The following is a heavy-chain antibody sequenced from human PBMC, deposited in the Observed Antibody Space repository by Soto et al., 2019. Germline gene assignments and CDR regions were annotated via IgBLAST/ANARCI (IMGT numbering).Heavy chain of an antibody. CDR1: GFTFTNSA. Sequence: VKVSCKASGFTFTNSAVQWVRQARGQRLEWIGWIVVGSGNTNYAQKFQERVAFTRDMSTSTAYMELSSLRSEDTAVYYCAAPPYYSGSGHYFYYGMDVWGQGTTVTVSS. J-gene: IGHJ6*02. V-gene: IGHV1-58*01. CDR2: IVVGSGNT. D-gene: IGHD3-10*01. CDR3: AAPPYYSGSGHYFYYGMDV.